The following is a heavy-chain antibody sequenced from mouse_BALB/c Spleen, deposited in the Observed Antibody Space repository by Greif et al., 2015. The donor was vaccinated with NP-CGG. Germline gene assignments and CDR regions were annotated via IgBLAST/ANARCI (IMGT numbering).Heavy chain of an antibody. CDR3: ARKEYGYDRGYAMDY. CDR2: IDPANGNT. CDR1: GFNIKDTY. V-gene: IGHV14-3*02. Sequence: EVQLQQSGAELVKPGASVKLSCTASGFNIKDTYMHWVKQRPEQGLEWIGRIDPANGNTKYDPKFQGKATITADTSSNTASLQLSSLTFEDTAVYYCARKEYGYDRGYAMDYWGQGTSVTVSS. J-gene: IGHJ4*01. D-gene: IGHD2-2*01.